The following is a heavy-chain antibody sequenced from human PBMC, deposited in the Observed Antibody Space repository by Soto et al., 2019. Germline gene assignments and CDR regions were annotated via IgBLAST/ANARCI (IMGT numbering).Heavy chain of an antibody. V-gene: IGHV4-39*01. CDR1: GESISSSSYY. CDR2: IYYSGRT. CDR3: ARQRTTVVTQAYFDH. J-gene: IGHJ4*02. D-gene: IGHD2-21*02. Sequence: SETLSPTCIVSGESISSSSYYWGWIRQPPGKGLEWIGSIYYSGRTYYNPSFKSRVTISIDTSKNQFSLKLSSVTATDTAVYYCARQRTTVVTQAYFDHWGQGALVTVSS.